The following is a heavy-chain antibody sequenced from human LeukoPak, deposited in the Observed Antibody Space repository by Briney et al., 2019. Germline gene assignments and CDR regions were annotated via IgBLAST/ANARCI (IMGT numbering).Heavy chain of an antibody. CDR2: IFPIFGTA. Sequence: ASVKVSCKASGGTFSSYAISWVRQAPGQGLEWMGGIFPIFGTANHAQKFQGRVTITTDESTSTAYMELSSLRSEDTAVYYCARAHHCSSTSCSQGAFDPWGQGTLVTVSS. V-gene: IGHV1-69*05. D-gene: IGHD2-2*01. J-gene: IGHJ5*02. CDR1: GGTFSSYA. CDR3: ARAHHCSSTSCSQGAFDP.